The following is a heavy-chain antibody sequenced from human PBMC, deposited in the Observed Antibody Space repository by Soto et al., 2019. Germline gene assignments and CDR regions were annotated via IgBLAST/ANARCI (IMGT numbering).Heavy chain of an antibody. CDR2: ISGSGGSI. J-gene: IGHJ3*02. CDR3: ADSFEYSSGAFDI. Sequence: EVQLLESGGGLVQPGGSLRLSCAASGFTFSSYAMSWVRQAPGKGLEWVSAISGSGGSIYYADSVKGRFTISRDNSKNTLYLQMNSLRAEDTAVYYCADSFEYSSGAFDIWGQGTMVTVSS. V-gene: IGHV3-23*01. CDR1: GFTFSSYA. D-gene: IGHD6-19*01.